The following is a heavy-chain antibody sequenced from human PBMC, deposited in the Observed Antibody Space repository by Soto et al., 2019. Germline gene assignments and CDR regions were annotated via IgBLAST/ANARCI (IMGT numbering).Heavy chain of an antibody. Sequence: SETLSLTCAVSGYSISSSNWWGWIRQPPGKGLVWFGFIYYSGSTYYNPSLKSRVTISVDTFKNLFSLKLSSLTAADTAVYYCARGGYYDSSGYYGYWGQGTLVTVSS. CDR1: GYSISSSNW. J-gene: IGHJ4*02. CDR2: IYYSGST. V-gene: IGHV4-28*03. CDR3: ARGGYYDSSGYYGY. D-gene: IGHD3-22*01.